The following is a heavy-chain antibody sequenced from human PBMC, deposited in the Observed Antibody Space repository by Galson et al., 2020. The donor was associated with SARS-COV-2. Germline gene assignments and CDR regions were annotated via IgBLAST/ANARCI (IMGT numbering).Heavy chain of an antibody. J-gene: IGHJ4*02. CDR3: ARHLGGACWYVGYCYY. V-gene: IGHV4-39*01. CDR1: GDSISTSRDH. CDR2: IYYSGYT. Sequence: SETLSLTCSVSGDSISTSRDHWGWVRQRPGQGLEWIGTIYYSGYTFYTESLKSRVSMSIDTSNNRIALKLTSVTAADSAVYYCARHLGGACWYVGYCYYWGQGTRVNVSS. D-gene: IGHD6-13*01.